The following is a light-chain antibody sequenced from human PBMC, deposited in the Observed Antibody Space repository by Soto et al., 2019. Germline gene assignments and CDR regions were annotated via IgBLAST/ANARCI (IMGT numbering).Light chain of an antibody. Sequence: DIQMTQSPSSLSASVGDRVTITCRASQGIRDALGWYQQKPGKAPKRLIYAASSLQSGVPSRFSGSGSGTEFTLTLSSLQREDFATYYCLQHNSYPQTFGQGTKVEIK. V-gene: IGKV1-17*01. CDR3: LQHNSYPQT. J-gene: IGKJ1*01. CDR1: QGIRDA. CDR2: AAS.